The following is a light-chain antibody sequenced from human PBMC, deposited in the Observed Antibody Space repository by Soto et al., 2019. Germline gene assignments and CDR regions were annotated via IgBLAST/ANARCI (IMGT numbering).Light chain of an antibody. V-gene: IGKV1-5*03. CDR2: KAS. J-gene: IGKJ1*01. CDR3: QQYSYLWT. CDR1: QSISGW. Sequence: DIQMTQSPSTLSASVGDRATITCRASQSISGWLAWYQHKPGKVPKLLIYKASSLDSGVPSRFSGSWFGTEFTLTISSLQPDDFATYYCQQYSYLWTFGQGTKVDIK.